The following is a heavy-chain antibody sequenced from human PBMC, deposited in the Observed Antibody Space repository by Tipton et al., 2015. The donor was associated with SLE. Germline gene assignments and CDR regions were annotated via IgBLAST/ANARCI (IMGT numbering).Heavy chain of an antibody. D-gene: IGHD5-12*01. CDR3: ATGIFYSGYSFDY. Sequence: SLRLSCAASGFTFSNAWMSWIRQAPGKGLEWVSYISSSSSYTNYADSVKGRFTISRDNAKNSLYLQMNSLRAEDTAVYYCATGIFYSGYSFDYWGQGTLVTVSS. CDR1: GFTFSNAW. V-gene: IGHV3-11*06. J-gene: IGHJ4*02. CDR2: ISSSSSYT.